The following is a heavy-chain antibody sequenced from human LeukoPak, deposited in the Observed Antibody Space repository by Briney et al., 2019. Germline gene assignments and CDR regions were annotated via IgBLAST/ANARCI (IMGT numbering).Heavy chain of an antibody. Sequence: SETLSLTCAVYGGSFSGYYWSWIRQPPGKGLEWIGEINHSGSTNYNPSLKSRVTISVDTSKNQFSLKLSSVTAADTAVYYCARGAAWIQLRLPYPDFDYWGQGTLVTVSS. CDR1: GGSFSGYY. CDR2: INHSGST. D-gene: IGHD5-18*01. J-gene: IGHJ4*02. V-gene: IGHV4-34*01. CDR3: ARGAAWIQLRLPYPDFDY.